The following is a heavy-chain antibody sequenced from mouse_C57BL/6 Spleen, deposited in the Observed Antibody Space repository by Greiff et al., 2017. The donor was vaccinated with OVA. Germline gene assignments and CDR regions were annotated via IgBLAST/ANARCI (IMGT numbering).Heavy chain of an antibody. CDR3: AREDQYGSNDWYFDV. Sequence: VQLQQSGPELVKPGASVTISCKASGYAFSSSWLNWVKQRPGKGLEWIGRIYPGDGDTNYNGKFKGKATLTADKSSSTAYMQLSSLTSEDSAVYFCAREDQYGSNDWYFDVWGTGTTVTVSS. D-gene: IGHD1-1*01. CDR1: GYAFSSSW. J-gene: IGHJ1*03. V-gene: IGHV1-82*01. CDR2: IYPGDGDT.